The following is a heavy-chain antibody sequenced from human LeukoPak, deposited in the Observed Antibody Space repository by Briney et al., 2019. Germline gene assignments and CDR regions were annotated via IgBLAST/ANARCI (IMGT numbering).Heavy chain of an antibody. Sequence: PGGSLRLSCEASGFTFTDYAMHWVRQAPGKGLEWVANMNLDGSETYYVDSVKGRFTISRDNAKSTLYLQLDSLRVEDTAMYYCARSLSSPVTNYWGQGTLVTVSS. D-gene: IGHD2-2*01. CDR3: ARSLSSPVTNY. CDR1: GFTFTDYA. J-gene: IGHJ4*02. V-gene: IGHV3-7*01. CDR2: MNLDGSET.